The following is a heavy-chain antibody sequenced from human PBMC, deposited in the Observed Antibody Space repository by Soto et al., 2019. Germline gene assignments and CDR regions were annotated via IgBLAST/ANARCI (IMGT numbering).Heavy chain of an antibody. CDR2: ISGSGGST. J-gene: IGHJ4*02. D-gene: IGHD6-13*01. V-gene: IGHV3-23*01. CDR3: AASSSWYPYYFDY. CDR1: GFTFSSYA. Sequence: GGSLRLSCAASGFTFSSYAMAWVRQAPGKGLERVSAISGSGGSTYYADSVKGRFTISRDNSKNTLYLQMNSLRAEDTAVYYCAASSSWYPYYFDYWGQGTLVTVSS.